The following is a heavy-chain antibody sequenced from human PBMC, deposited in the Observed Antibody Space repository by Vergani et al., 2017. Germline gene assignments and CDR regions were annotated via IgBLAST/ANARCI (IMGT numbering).Heavy chain of an antibody. Sequence: QVQLVESGGGVVQPGRSLRLSCAASGFTFSSYGMHWVRQAPGKGLEWVAVISYDGSNKYYADSVKGRFTISRDNSKNTLYLQMNSLRAEDTAVYYCAKGEVFGIFGEVYWGQGTLVTVSS. CDR1: GFTFSSYG. J-gene: IGHJ4*02. CDR3: AKGEVFGIFGEVY. CDR2: ISYDGSNK. D-gene: IGHD3-3*01. V-gene: IGHV3-30*18.